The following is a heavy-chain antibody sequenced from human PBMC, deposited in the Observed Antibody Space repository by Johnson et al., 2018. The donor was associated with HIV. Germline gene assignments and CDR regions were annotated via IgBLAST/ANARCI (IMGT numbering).Heavy chain of an antibody. D-gene: IGHD5-24*01. CDR2: IWYDGSNK. Sequence: QMQLVESGGGVVQPGRSLRLSCAASGFTFSSYGMHWVRQAPGKGLEWVAVIWYDGSNKYYADSVKGRFTISRDNPKNTLFLQMNSRRAEDTAVYYCARDGGAVEMATRIIGGAFDIWGQGTMVTVSS. CDR3: ARDGGAVEMATRIIGGAFDI. J-gene: IGHJ3*02. V-gene: IGHV3-33*01. CDR1: GFTFSSYG.